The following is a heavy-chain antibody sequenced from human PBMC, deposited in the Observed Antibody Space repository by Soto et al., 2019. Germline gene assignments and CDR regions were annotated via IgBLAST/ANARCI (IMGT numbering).Heavy chain of an antibody. CDR3: ARVRAFNFYDTSGYLDY. D-gene: IGHD3-22*01. Sequence: PSETLSLTCTVSGDSVKSDSYYWTWIRQPPGTGLDWIGYIDSSGSTNYNPALNSRFTMSLDTSKNQVSLKLSSVTAADTAVYFCARVRAFNFYDTSGYLDYWGQGILVTVS. CDR1: GDSVKSDSYY. CDR2: IDSSGST. V-gene: IGHV4-61*01. J-gene: IGHJ4*02.